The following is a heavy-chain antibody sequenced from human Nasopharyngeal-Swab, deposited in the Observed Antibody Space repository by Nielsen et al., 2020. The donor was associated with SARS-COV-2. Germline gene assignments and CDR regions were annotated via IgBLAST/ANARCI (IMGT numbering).Heavy chain of an antibody. D-gene: IGHD3-3*01. CDR3: AKDREYYDFWSGYSPLPIFDY. CDR1: GFTFSSYA. V-gene: IGHV3-23*03. Sequence: GESLKISCAASGFTFSSYAMSWVRQAPGKGLEWVSFIYSGGSSTYYADSVKGRFTISRDNSKNTLYLQMNSLRAEDTAVYYCAKDREYYDFWSGYSPLPIFDYWGQGTLVTVSS. CDR2: IYSGGSST. J-gene: IGHJ4*02.